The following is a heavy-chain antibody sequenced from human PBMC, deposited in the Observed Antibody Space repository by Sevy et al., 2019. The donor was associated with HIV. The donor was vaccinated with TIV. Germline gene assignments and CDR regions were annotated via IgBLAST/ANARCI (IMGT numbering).Heavy chain of an antibody. CDR2: IRSKAEGGTT. J-gene: IGHJ4*02. Sequence: GGSLRLSCAASGFTFSNAWMSWVRQSPGKGLEWVGRIRSKAEGGTTDYATIVKGKFTISRDDSRDILYLQLNSLETEDTAVYYCTTDHRRDGIVVVPFEYWGQGTLVTVSS. CDR3: TTDHRRDGIVVVPFEY. V-gene: IGHV3-15*01. D-gene: IGHD2-15*01. CDR1: GFTFSNAW.